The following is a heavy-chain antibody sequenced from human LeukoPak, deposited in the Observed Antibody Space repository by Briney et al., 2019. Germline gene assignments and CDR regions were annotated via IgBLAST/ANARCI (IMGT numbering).Heavy chain of an antibody. CDR1: GGSISSSSYY. D-gene: IGHD2-21*01. Sequence: PSETLSLTCTVSGGSISSSSYYWGWIRQPPGKGLEWIGSIYYSGSTYYNPSLKSRVTISVDTSKNQFSLKLSSVTAADTAVYYCAREAYCGGDCYLNYYYYYMDIWGKGTTVTVSS. CDR3: AREAYCGGDCYLNYYYYYMDI. V-gene: IGHV4-39*07. J-gene: IGHJ6*03. CDR2: IYYSGST.